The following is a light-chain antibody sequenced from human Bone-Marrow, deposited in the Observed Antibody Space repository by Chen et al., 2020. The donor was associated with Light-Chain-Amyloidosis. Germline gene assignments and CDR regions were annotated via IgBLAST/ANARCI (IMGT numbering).Light chain of an antibody. Sequence: QSALTQPASVSGSPGQSINISFPETSSDVGGDNHVSWYQQHPDKAPKLMIYEVTIRPSWVPDRFSGSKSDNTASLTISGLQTEDEADYFCSSYTITSTLVFGSGTRVTVL. CDR2: EVT. CDR3: SSYTITSTLV. V-gene: IGLV2-14*01. J-gene: IGLJ1*01. CDR1: SSDVGGDNH.